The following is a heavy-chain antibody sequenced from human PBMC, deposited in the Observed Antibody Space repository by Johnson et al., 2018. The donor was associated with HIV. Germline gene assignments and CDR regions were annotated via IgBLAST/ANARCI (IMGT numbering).Heavy chain of an antibody. J-gene: IGHJ3*02. CDR1: GFTVSSNY. CDR3: ARDITAARPSAFDI. Sequence: VQLVESGGGLIQPGGSLRLSCAASGFTVSSNYMSWVRQAPGRGLEWVANIKQDGSEKYYVDSVKGRFSISRDNSKNTLYLQMNSLRAEDTAVYYCARDITAARPSAFDIRGQGTMVTVSS. V-gene: IGHV3-7*01. D-gene: IGHD6-6*01. CDR2: IKQDGSEK.